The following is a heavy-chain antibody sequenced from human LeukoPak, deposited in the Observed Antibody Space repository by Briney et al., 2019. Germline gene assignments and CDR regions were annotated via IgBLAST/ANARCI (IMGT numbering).Heavy chain of an antibody. CDR1: GYTFTGYY. Sequence: ASVKVSCKASGYTFTGYYMHWVRQAPGQGLEWMGRINPNSGGTNYAQKFQGRVTMTRDTSISTAYMELGRLRSDDTAVYYCARGTIYYYDSSGYYYFDYWGQGTLVTVSS. D-gene: IGHD3-22*01. V-gene: IGHV1-2*06. J-gene: IGHJ4*02. CDR3: ARGTIYYYDSSGYYYFDY. CDR2: INPNSGGT.